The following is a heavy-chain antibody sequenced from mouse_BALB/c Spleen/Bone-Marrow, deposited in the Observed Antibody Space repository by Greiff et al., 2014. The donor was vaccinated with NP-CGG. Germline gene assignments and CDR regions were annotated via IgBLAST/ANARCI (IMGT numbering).Heavy chain of an antibody. V-gene: IGHV5-6-3*01. CDR1: GFTFSSYG. J-gene: IGHJ4*01. CDR2: INSNGGST. Sequence: EVQVEESGGGLVQPGGSLKLSCAASGFTFSSYGMSWVRQTPDKRLELVATINSNGGSTYYPDSVKGRFTISRYNAKNTLYLQMSSLKSEDTAMYYCARDYYGSSYAMDYWGQGTSVTVSS. CDR3: ARDYYGSSYAMDY. D-gene: IGHD1-1*01.